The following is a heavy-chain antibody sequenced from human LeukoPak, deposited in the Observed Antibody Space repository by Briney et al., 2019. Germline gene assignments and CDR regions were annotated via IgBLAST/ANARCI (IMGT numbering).Heavy chain of an antibody. CDR1: GFSVSISY. Sequence: GGSLRLSCATSGFSVSISYMTWVRQAPGKGLEWVGHLKSKTDGGTTDYAAPVKGRFTISKDGSKNTLYLQMNSLKTEDTAVYYCTKFFLGRRDYVWESYRYLAFDIWGHGTMVTVSS. CDR3: TKFFLGRRDYVWESYRYLAFDI. D-gene: IGHD3-16*02. J-gene: IGHJ3*02. V-gene: IGHV3-15*01. CDR2: LKSKTDGGTT.